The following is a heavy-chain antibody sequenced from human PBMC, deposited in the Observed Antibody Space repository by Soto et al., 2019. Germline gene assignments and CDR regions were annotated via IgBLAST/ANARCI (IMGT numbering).Heavy chain of an antibody. CDR3: ARDSSSSEPRDNYYYGMDV. Sequence: SETLSLTFTVSGGSISSGDYYWSWIRQPPGKGLEWFGYIYYSGSTYYYPSLKSRVTISVDTSKNQFSLKLSSVTAADTAVYYCARDSSSSEPRDNYYYGMDVWGQGTTVTVSS. J-gene: IGHJ6*02. CDR2: IYYSGST. D-gene: IGHD6-6*01. CDR1: GGSISSGDYY. V-gene: IGHV4-30-4*01.